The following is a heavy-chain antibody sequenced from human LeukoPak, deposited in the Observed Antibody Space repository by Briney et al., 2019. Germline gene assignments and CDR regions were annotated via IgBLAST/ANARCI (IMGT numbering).Heavy chain of an antibody. Sequence: SETLSLTCTVSGGFIISSSYYWGWIRQPPGKGLEWIGSIYYSGSTYYNPSLKSRVSISADTSKNQLSLKLRSVTAADTAVYYCARGRRDGYSLRHFDYWGQGTLVTVSS. D-gene: IGHD5-24*01. CDR1: GGFIISSSYY. J-gene: IGHJ4*02. V-gene: IGHV4-39*07. CDR3: ARGRRDGYSLRHFDY. CDR2: IYYSGST.